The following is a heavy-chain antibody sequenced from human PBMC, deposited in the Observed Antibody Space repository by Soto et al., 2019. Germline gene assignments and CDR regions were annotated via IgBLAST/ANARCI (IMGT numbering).Heavy chain of an antibody. CDR3: ARDEGPYSSFVPYKCYYYYGMDV. CDR2: ISGSGGST. J-gene: IGHJ6*04. V-gene: IGHV3-23*01. CDR1: GFTFSSYA. Sequence: PGGSLRLSCAASGFTFSSYAMSWVRQAPGKGLEWVSAISGSGGSTYYADSVKGRFTISRDNSKNTLYLQMNSLRAEDTAVYYCARDEGPYSSFVPYKCYYYYGMDVWGEGTTVTVSS. D-gene: IGHD6-6*01.